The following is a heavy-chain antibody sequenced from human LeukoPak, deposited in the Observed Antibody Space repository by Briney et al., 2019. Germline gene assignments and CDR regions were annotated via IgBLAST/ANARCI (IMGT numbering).Heavy chain of an antibody. D-gene: IGHD3-10*01. CDR2: ISGSGGST. V-gene: IGHV3-23*01. J-gene: IGHJ5*02. CDR3: AALSYGSGNNWFDP. Sequence: GGSLRLSCAASGFTFSSYAMSWVRQAPGKGLEWVSAISGSGGSTYYADSVKGRFTISRDNSKNTLYLQMNSLRAGDTAVYYCAALSYGSGNNWFDPWGQGTLVTVSS. CDR1: GFTFSSYA.